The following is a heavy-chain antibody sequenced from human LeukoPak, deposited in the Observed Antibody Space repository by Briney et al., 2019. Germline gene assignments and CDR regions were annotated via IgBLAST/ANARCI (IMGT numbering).Heavy chain of an antibody. V-gene: IGHV3-7*01. CDR1: GFTFSNYW. CDR2: IKQGGSEK. J-gene: IGHJ6*03. Sequence: GGSLRLSCAASGFTFSNYWMSWVRQARGKGLEWVANIKQGGSEKYYVDSVKGQFTVSRDNAKNSLYLKMNSLRAEDTAVYYCARDQGGTYYYYYYYMDVWGKGTTVTVSS. CDR3: ARDQGGTYYYYYYYMDV. D-gene: IGHD1-26*01.